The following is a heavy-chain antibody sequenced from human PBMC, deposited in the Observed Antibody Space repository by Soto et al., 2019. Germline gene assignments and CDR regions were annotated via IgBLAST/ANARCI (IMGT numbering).Heavy chain of an antibody. V-gene: IGHV3-23*01. D-gene: IGHD3-9*01. CDR2: ISGSGGST. Sequence: PGGSLRLSCAASGFTFSSYAMSWVRQAPGKGLEWVSAISGSGGSTYYADSVKGRFTISRDNSKNTLYLQMNSLRAEDTAVYYCAKDGTPDILTGYQAALYYYYGMDVWGQGTTVTVSS. CDR3: AKDGTPDILTGYQAALYYYYGMDV. CDR1: GFTFSSYA. J-gene: IGHJ6*02.